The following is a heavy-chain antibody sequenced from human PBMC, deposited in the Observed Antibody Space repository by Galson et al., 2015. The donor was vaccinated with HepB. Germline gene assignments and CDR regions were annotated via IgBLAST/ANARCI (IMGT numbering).Heavy chain of an antibody. CDR1: GFTFSSYA. CDR2: ISGSGGST. D-gene: IGHD6-19*01. CDR3: AKAGSSGWYTVNYYYYGMDV. J-gene: IGHJ6*02. V-gene: IGHV3-23*01. Sequence: SLRLSCAASGFTFSSYAMSWVRQAPGKGLEWVSAISGSGGSTYYADSVKGRFTISRDNSKNTLYLQMNSLRAEDTAVYYCAKAGSSGWYTVNYYYYGMDVWGQGTTVTVSS.